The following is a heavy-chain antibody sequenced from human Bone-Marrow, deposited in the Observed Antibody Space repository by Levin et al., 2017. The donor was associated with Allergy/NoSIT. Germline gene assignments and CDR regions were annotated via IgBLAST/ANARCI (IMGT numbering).Heavy chain of an antibody. CDR2: MTHGI. CDR1: GFTFRDFN. D-gene: IGHD3-3*01. J-gene: IGHJ4*02. V-gene: IGHV3-11*01. CDR3: ARRISGNGGHCFDS. Sequence: PGGSLRLSCEASGFTFRDFNMGWMRQAPGKGLEWVAYMTHGIYYAPSVKGRFTISRDNARNSLYLQMDSLTAEDTAVYYCARRISGNGGHCFDSWGQGTLVTVSS.